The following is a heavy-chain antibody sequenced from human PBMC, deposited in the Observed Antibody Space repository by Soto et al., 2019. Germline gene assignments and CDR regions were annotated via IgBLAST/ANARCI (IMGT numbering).Heavy chain of an antibody. CDR1: GRTFSSYA. CDR2: SIPIFGTA. D-gene: IGHD5-18*01. CDR3: ASHSDGYVSHYCHGMDV. J-gene: IGHJ6*02. Sequence: QVQRVQSGAEVKKPGSSVKVSCKPSGRTFSSYASSWVRQAPGQGLEWMGGSIPIFGTANYEKKFQGRVTITADESTSTAYMQRSSLRSEDTAVYYCASHSDGYVSHYCHGMDVWGQGTTVTVSS. V-gene: IGHV1-69*12.